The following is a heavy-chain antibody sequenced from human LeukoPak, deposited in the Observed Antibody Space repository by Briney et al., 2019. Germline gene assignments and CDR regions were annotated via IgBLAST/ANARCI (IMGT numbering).Heavy chain of an antibody. Sequence: PSETLSLTCTVSGGYIGSYYWSWIRPPAGKRLEWIARILTSETPSYNPSLESRVTMSVDTSESQFSLKLTSVTAADTAVYYCAREADYGDYLRSYYYIDVWGTGTTVTVSS. V-gene: IGHV4-4*07. J-gene: IGHJ6*03. D-gene: IGHD4-17*01. CDR1: GGYIGSYY. CDR2: ILTSETP. CDR3: AREADYGDYLRSYYYIDV.